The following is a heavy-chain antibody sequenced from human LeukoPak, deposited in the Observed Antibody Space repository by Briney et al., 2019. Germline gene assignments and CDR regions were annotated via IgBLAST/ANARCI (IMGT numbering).Heavy chain of an antibody. CDR1: GFTFSSYA. CDR3: AKSYCSGGSCRGSHWFDP. D-gene: IGHD2-15*01. CDR2: ISGSGGST. J-gene: IGHJ5*02. Sequence: GGSLRLSCAASGFTFSSYAMSWVRQAPGKGLEWVSAISGSGGSTYYADSVKGRFTISRDNSKNALNLQMNSLRAEDTAVYYCAKSYCSGGSCRGSHWFDPWGQGTLVTVSS. V-gene: IGHV3-23*01.